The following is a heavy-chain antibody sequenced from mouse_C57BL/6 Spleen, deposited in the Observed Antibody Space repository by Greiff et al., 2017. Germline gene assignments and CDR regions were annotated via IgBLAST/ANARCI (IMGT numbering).Heavy chain of an antibody. CDR3: TRDDHDEESYYAMDY. CDR2: ISSGGDYI. J-gene: IGHJ4*01. CDR1: GFTFSSYA. Sequence: EVKLVESGAGLVKPGGSLKLSCAASGFTFSSYAMSWVRQTPEKRLEWVAYISSGGDYIYYAATVQGRFTISRDNARNTLYLEMSRLKSEDTAMYYCTRDDHDEESYYAMDYWGQGTSVTVSS. V-gene: IGHV5-9-1*02. D-gene: IGHD2-4*01.